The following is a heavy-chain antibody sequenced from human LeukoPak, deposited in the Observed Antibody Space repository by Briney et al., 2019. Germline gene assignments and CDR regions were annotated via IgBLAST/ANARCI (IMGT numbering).Heavy chain of an antibody. V-gene: IGHV3-21*01. J-gene: IGHJ4*02. Sequence: PGGSLRLSCAASGFTFSSYSMNWVRQAPGKGLEWVLSISSSSSYIYYADSVKGRFTISRDNAKNSLYLQMNSLRAEDTAVYYCARSDDYVWGSYRYPNYWGQGTLVTVSS. CDR2: ISSSSSYI. D-gene: IGHD3-16*02. CDR1: GFTFSSYS. CDR3: ARSDDYVWGSYRYPNY.